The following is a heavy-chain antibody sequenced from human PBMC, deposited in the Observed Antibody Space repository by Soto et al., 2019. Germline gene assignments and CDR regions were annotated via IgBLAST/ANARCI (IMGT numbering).Heavy chain of an antibody. Sequence: VKVSCKASGGTFSSYAISWVRQAPGQGLEWMGGIIPIFGTANYAQKFQGRVTITADESTSTAYMELSSLRSEDTAVYYCARASAYYYDSSGYFPYFDYWGQGTLVTVSS. V-gene: IGHV1-69*01. CDR1: GGTFSSYA. CDR2: IIPIFGTA. CDR3: ARASAYYYDSSGYFPYFDY. J-gene: IGHJ4*02. D-gene: IGHD3-22*01.